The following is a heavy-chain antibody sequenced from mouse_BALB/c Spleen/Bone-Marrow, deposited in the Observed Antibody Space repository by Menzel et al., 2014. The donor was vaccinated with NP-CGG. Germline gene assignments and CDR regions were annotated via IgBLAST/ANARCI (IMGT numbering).Heavy chain of an antibody. CDR2: IRNKANGYTT. CDR3: ARDRSYGNDWYFDV. V-gene: IGHV7-3*02. CDR1: GFTFTDYY. D-gene: IGHD1-1*01. J-gene: IGHJ1*01. Sequence: EVKLMESGGGLVQPGGSLRLSCATSGFTFTDYYMSWVRQPPGKALEWLGFIRNKANGYTTEYSVSVKGRLTISRDNSQSIPYLETVNLRTVHGADYCVARDRSYGNDWYFDVWGAGTTVTVSS.